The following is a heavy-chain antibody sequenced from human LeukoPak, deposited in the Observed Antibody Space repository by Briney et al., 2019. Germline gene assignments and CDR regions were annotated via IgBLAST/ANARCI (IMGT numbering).Heavy chain of an antibody. CDR2: IGSSGGTI. CDR1: GFTFSSYE. V-gene: IGHV3-48*03. CDR3: ARADIVRAYYYYGMDV. J-gene: IGHJ6*04. D-gene: IGHD2-8*01. Sequence: GGSLRLSCAASGFTFSSYEMNWVRQAPGKGLEWVSYIGSSGGTIYYAESVKGRFTISRDNAKNSLYLQMKGLRAEDTAVYYCARADIVRAYYYYGMDVWGKGTTVTVSS.